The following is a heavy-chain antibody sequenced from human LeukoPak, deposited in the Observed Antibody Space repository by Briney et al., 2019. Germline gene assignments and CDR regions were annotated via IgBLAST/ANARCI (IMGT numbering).Heavy chain of an antibody. D-gene: IGHD2-2*01. CDR1: GLIFSGYY. V-gene: IGHV3-11*01. Sequence: GGSLRLSCAAPGLIFSGYYMGWVRQAPGKGLEWVSYITSSGSMMYYADSVKGRFTISRDNAKNSLYVQMDSLRAEDTAIYYCARVRGYCSSTSCYPYYFDYWGQGTLVTVSS. CDR2: ITSSGSMM. J-gene: IGHJ4*02. CDR3: ARVRGYCSSTSCYPYYFDY.